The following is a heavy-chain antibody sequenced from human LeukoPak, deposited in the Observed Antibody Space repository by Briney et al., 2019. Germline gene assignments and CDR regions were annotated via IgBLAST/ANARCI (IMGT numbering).Heavy chain of an antibody. CDR2: IYSGGST. J-gene: IGHJ4*02. V-gene: IGHV3-66*01. Sequence: GGSLRLSCAASGFTFSSYAMSWVRQAPGKGLEWVSVIYSGGSTFYADSVKGRFTISRDSSKNTVYLQMNSLRGEDTAVYYCARDRAYSYGFAYYFADWGQGTLVTVPS. CDR3: ARDRAYSYGFAYYFAD. D-gene: IGHD5-18*01. CDR1: GFTFSSYA.